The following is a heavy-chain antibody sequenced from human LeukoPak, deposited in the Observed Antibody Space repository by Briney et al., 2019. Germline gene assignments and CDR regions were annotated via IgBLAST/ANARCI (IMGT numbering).Heavy chain of an antibody. CDR1: GFTFSSYS. D-gene: IGHD5-12*01. J-gene: IGHJ5*02. CDR2: ISSSCSYI. V-gene: IGHV3-21*01. Sequence: GGTLRLSCAASGFTFSSYSMHWVRQAPGKGLEWVSSISSSCSYIYYADSVKGRFTISRDNAKNSLYLQMNSLRAEDTAVYYCARDAGSGYDYWWYDPWGQGTLVTVSS. CDR3: ARDAGSGYDYWWYDP.